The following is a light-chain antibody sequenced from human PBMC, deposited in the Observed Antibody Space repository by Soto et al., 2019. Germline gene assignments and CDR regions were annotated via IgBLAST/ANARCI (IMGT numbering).Light chain of an antibody. V-gene: IGLV2-8*01. Sequence: QSVLTQPPSASGSRGQSVTISCTGTSVDINYVSWFQQHPGKAPTLIICEVTARPSGVADRFSCSKSGNTASLTVSVLQDDDEADYYCSSYAGRDIWVFGGGTKLTVL. J-gene: IGLJ3*02. CDR1: SVDINY. CDR3: SSYAGRDIWV. CDR2: EVT.